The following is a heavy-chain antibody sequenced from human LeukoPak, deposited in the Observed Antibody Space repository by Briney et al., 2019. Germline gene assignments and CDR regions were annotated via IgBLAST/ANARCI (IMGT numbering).Heavy chain of an antibody. V-gene: IGHV4-4*09. CDR2: IYTSGST. Sequence: PSETLSLTCTVSGGSISSYYWSWIRQPPGKGLEWIGYIYTSGSTNYNPSLKSRVTISVDTSKNQFSLKLSSVTAADTAVYYCARRVHIAALYDAFDIWGQGTMVTVSS. D-gene: IGHD6-13*01. J-gene: IGHJ3*02. CDR1: GGSISSYY. CDR3: ARRVHIAALYDAFDI.